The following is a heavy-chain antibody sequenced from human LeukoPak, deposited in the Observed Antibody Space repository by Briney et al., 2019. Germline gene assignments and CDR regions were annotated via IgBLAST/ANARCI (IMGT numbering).Heavy chain of an antibody. CDR1: GYTFTSYG. CDR2: ISAYNGNT. J-gene: IGHJ4*02. Sequence: ASVKVSCKASGYTFTSYGISWVRQAPGQGLEWMGWISAYNGNTNYAQKLQGRVTMTTDTSTSTAYMELSSLRSEDTAVYYCATQSLYSSGWKSFDYWGQGTLVTVSS. V-gene: IGHV1-18*04. CDR3: ATQSLYSSGWKSFDY. D-gene: IGHD6-19*01.